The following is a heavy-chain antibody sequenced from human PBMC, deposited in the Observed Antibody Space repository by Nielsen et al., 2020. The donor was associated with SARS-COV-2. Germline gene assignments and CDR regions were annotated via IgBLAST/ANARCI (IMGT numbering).Heavy chain of an antibody. Sequence: SETLSLTCIVSGGSISTGSHYWSWIRQPPGKGLEWIGYIFYRGNTNYKPSLKSRVTISVDTSKNQFSLKVNSVTAADTAVYYCVRIAMATISVDYWGRGTLDTVSS. CDR3: VRIAMATISVDY. J-gene: IGHJ4*02. D-gene: IGHD5-24*01. CDR1: GGSISTGSHY. V-gene: IGHV4-61*01. CDR2: IFYRGNT.